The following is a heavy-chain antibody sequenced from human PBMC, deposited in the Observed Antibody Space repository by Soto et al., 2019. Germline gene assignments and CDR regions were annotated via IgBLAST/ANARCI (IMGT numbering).Heavy chain of an antibody. Sequence: GGSLRLSCAASGFSFSGRWMHWVRQAPGKGLVWVSRINSDGSNTNYADSVKGRFTISRDNAKNTLYLQMNSLRAEDTAVYYCAKKGEGGSSWHYYYYYGMDVWGQGTTVTVSS. CDR1: GFSFSGRW. J-gene: IGHJ6*02. V-gene: IGHV3-74*01. CDR2: INSDGSNT. CDR3: AKKGEGGSSWHYYYYYGMDV. D-gene: IGHD6-13*01.